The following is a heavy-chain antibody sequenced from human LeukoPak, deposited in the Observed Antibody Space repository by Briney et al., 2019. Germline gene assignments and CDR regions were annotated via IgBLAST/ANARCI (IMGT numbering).Heavy chain of an antibody. J-gene: IGHJ4*02. CDR2: ISWNSGSI. CDR3: AKDIASSGYPYYFDY. V-gene: IGHV3-9*01. D-gene: IGHD3-22*01. CDR1: GFTFDDYA. Sequence: GRSLRLSCAASGFTFDDYAMHWVLQAPGKGLEWVSGISWNSGSIGYADSVKGRFTISRDNAKNSLYLQMNSLRAEDTALYYCAKDIASSGYPYYFDYWGQGTLVTVSS.